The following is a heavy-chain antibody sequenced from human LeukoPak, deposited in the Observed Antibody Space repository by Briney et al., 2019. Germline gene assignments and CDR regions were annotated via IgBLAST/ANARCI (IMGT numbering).Heavy chain of an antibody. V-gene: IGHV3-21*04. CDR2: ISSSGSYI. CDR1: RFTFSSYS. J-gene: IGHJ4*02. D-gene: IGHD3-22*01. Sequence: GGSLRLSCAASRFTFSSYSMNWVRQAPGRGLEWVSSISSSGSYIYYADSVKGRFTISRDNAKNSLYLQMNSLRAEDTAVYYCAKVHGYYLYYFDYWGQGTLVTVSS. CDR3: AKVHGYYLYYFDY.